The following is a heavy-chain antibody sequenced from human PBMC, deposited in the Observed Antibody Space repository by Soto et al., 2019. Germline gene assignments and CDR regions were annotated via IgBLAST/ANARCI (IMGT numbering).Heavy chain of an antibody. CDR1: GFTFSSYA. CDR3: ARQWLDSYYFDY. Sequence: EVQLVESGGGLVQPGGSLRLSCAASGFTFSSYAMHWVRQAPGKGLEYVSGISSNGGSTHYANSVKGRFTISRDNSKNTRYLQMGSLRAEDMAVYYCARQWLDSYYFDYWGQGTLVTVSS. V-gene: IGHV3-64*01. CDR2: ISSNGGST. D-gene: IGHD6-19*01. J-gene: IGHJ4*02.